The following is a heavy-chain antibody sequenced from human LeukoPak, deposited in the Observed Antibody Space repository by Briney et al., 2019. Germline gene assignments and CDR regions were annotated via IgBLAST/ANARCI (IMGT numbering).Heavy chain of an antibody. Sequence: ETLSLTCNVSGGSISSYYWSWIRQPPGKGLEWIGYIYYSGSTNYNPSLKSRVTISVDTSKNQFSLKLSSVTAADTAVYYCARELGCSGGSCYSDGAFDIWGQGQWSPSLQ. CDR1: GGSISSYY. V-gene: IGHV4-59*01. CDR3: ARELGCSGGSCYSDGAFDI. CDR2: IYYSGST. D-gene: IGHD2-15*01. J-gene: IGHJ3*02.